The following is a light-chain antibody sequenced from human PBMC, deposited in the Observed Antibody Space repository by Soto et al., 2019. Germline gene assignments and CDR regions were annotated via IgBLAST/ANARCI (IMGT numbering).Light chain of an antibody. CDR1: SSDFGSSNL. CDR3: CSFARSSPSYV. J-gene: IGLJ1*01. V-gene: IGLV2-23*01. Sequence: QSALTQPASVSGSPGQSITISCTGTSSDFGSSNLVSWYQQHPGKTPKLIIYEGSRRPSGVSGRFSGSMSGNAASLTISGLQAEDEADYYCCSFARSSPSYVFGTGTKVTVL. CDR2: EGS.